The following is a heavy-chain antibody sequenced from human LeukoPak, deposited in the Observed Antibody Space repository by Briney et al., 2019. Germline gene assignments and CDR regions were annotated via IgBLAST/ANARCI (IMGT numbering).Heavy chain of an antibody. J-gene: IGHJ5*02. CDR1: GGTFSSYA. CDR3: AMVRYGWFDP. Sequence: ASVKVSCKASGGTFSSYAISWVRQAPGQGLEWMGGIIPIFGTANYAQKFQGRVTITADESTSTAYMELNSLRAEDTAVYYCAMVRYGWFDPWGQGTLVTVSS. CDR2: IIPIFGTA. V-gene: IGHV1-69*13. D-gene: IGHD3-10*01.